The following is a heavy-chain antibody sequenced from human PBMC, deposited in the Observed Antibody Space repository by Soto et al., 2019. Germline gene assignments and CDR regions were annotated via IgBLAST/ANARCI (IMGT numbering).Heavy chain of an antibody. CDR3: ARAELNDYYDSSGYLQVLNWFDP. J-gene: IGHJ5*02. Sequence: ASETLSLTCTVSGGSISSGGYYWSWIRQHPGKGLEWIGYIYYSGSTYYNPSLKSRVTISVDTSKNQFSLKLSSVTAADTAVYYCARAELNDYYDSSGYLQVLNWFDPWGQGTLVTVS. V-gene: IGHV4-31*03. CDR2: IYYSGST. CDR1: GGSISSGGYY. D-gene: IGHD3-22*01.